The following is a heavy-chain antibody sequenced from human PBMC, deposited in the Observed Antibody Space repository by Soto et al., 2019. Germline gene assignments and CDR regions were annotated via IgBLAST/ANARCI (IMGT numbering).Heavy chain of an antibody. CDR1: GGTFSSYT. CDR2: IIPILGIA. CDR3: ATSPYCYF. V-gene: IGHV1-69*02. Sequence: SVKVSCKASGGTFSSYTISWVRQAPGQGLEWMGRIIPILGIANYAQKFQGRVTMTRDTSTSTVYMELSSLRSEDTAVYYCATSPYCYFWGQGTLVTVS. J-gene: IGHJ4*02. D-gene: IGHD3-10*01.